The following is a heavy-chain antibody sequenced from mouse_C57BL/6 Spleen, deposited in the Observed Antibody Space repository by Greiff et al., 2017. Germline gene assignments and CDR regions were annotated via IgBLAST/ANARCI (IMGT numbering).Heavy chain of an antibody. CDR2: IYPGSGST. CDR3: ARGLGTFYYAMDY. CDR1: GYTFTSYW. V-gene: IGHV1-55*01. D-gene: IGHD3-3*01. Sequence: QVQLQQPGAELVKPGASVKMSCKASGYTFTSYWITWVKQRPGQGLEWIGDIYPGSGSTNYNEKFKGKATLTVDTSSSTAYMQLSSLTSEDSAVYYCARGLGTFYYAMDYWGQGTSVTVSS. J-gene: IGHJ4*01.